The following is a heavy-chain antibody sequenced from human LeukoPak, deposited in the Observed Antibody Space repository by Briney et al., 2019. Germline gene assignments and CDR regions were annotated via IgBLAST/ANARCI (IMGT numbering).Heavy chain of an antibody. CDR1: SGSISSYY. CDR2: IYYSGST. Sequence: PSETLSLTCTVSSGSISSYYWSWIRQPPGKGLEWIGYIYYSGSTNYNPSLKSRVTLSVDTSKNQFSLKLSSVTAADTAVYYCARWQRSWYAFDYWGQGTLVTVSS. V-gene: IGHV4-59*01. J-gene: IGHJ4*02. CDR3: ARWQRSWYAFDY. D-gene: IGHD6-13*01.